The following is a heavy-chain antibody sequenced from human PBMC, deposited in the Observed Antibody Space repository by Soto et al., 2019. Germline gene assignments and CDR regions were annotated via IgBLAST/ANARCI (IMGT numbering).Heavy chain of an antibody. D-gene: IGHD2-2*01. CDR2: ISGIGGST. CDR1: GFTFSSYA. Sequence: GGPMSHSSAASGFTFSSYAMSWVRQAPGKGLEWVSAISGIGGSTYYADSVKGGFTISRDNSKNTLYLQMNSLRAEDTAVYYCAKDNGSSTSTYEYYYYYGMDVWGQGTTVTVSS. V-gene: IGHV3-23*01. CDR3: AKDNGSSTSTYEYYYYYGMDV. J-gene: IGHJ6*02.